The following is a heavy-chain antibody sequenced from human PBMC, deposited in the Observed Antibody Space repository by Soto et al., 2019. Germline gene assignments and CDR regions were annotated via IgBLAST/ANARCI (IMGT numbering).Heavy chain of an antibody. CDR1: GFTFDDYA. CDR3: AKGYGSGSYYGYYMDV. D-gene: IGHD3-10*01. CDR2: ISWNSGSI. Sequence: GGSLRLSCAASGFTFDDYAMHWVRQAPGKGLEWVSGISWNSGSIGYADSVKGRFTISRDNAKNSLYLQMNSLRAEDTALYYCAKGYGSGSYYGYYMDVWGKGTTVTVSS. V-gene: IGHV3-9*01. J-gene: IGHJ6*03.